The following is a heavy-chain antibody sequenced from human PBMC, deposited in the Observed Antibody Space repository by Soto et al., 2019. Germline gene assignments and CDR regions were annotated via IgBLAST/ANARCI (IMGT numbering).Heavy chain of an antibody. J-gene: IGHJ6*02. CDR1: GGSFSGYH. CDR2: INDSGIT. Sequence: QVQLQQWGAGLMKPSETLSLTCAVYGGSFSGYHWSWIRQPPGKGLEWIGEINDSGITNYNPSLKRRVTILIDTSKNQFSLKLSSVTAADTAVYYCARGELRFLLYYYGMDAWGQGTTVTVSS. CDR3: ARGELRFLLYYYGMDA. V-gene: IGHV4-34*01. D-gene: IGHD1-7*01.